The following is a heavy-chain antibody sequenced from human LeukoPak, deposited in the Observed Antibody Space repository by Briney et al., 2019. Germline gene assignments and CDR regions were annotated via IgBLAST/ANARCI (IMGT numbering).Heavy chain of an antibody. J-gene: IGHJ4*02. CDR2: ISAYNGNT. CDR3: ASTSYYYDSSGYYY. D-gene: IGHD3-22*01. CDR1: GCTFTSYG. V-gene: IGHV1-18*01. Sequence: ASVKVSCKASGCTFTSYGISWVRQAPGQGLEWMGWISAYNGNTNYAQKLQGRVTMTTDTSTSTAYMELRSLRSDDTAVYYCASTSYYYDSSGYYYWGQGTLVTVSS.